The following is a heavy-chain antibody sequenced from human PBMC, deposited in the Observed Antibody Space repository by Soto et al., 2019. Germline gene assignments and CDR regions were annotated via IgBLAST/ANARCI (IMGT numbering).Heavy chain of an antibody. CDR2: IYYTGKT. CDR3: VRKHNRAGFFVS. V-gene: IGHV4-59*01. Sequence: PSETLSLTCSISGGTIGDYYWSWIRQPPGKGLEWLAYIYYTGKTDQNPSLERRVSISLGTSKNQFSLNLRSVTAADTAVYYCVRKHNRAGFFVSWGPGILVTVS. D-gene: IGHD2-21*01. J-gene: IGHJ4*02. CDR1: GGTIGDYY.